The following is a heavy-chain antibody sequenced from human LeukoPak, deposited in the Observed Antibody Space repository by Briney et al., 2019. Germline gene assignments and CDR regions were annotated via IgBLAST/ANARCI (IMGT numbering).Heavy chain of an antibody. J-gene: IGHJ4*02. V-gene: IGHV3-21*01. CDR2: ISSSSSYI. CDR1: GFTFSSYS. CDR3: ARMNHISSGWGAPFDY. D-gene: IGHD1-14*01. Sequence: GGSLRLSCAASGFTFSSYSMNWVRQAPGKGLEWVSSISSSSSYIYYADSVKGRFTISRDNAKNSLYLQMNSLRAEDTAVYYCARMNHISSGWGAPFDYWGQGTLVTVSS.